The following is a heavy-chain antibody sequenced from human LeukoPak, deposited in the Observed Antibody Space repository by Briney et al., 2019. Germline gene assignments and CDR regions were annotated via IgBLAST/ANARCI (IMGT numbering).Heavy chain of an antibody. D-gene: IGHD6-13*01. J-gene: IGHJ4*02. CDR3: ARVGSSSWYGDY. V-gene: IGHV3-33*01. CDR2: IWFDGSNK. CDR1: GFTFSSYG. Sequence: GGSLRLSCAASGFTFSSYGMHWVRQVPGKGLEWVAVIWFDGSNKYYADSVKGRFTISRDNSKNTLYLQMNSLRAEDTAVYYCARVGSSSWYGDYWGQGTLVTVSS.